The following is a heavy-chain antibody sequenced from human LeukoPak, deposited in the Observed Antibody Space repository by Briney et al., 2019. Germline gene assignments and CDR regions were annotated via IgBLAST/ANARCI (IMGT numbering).Heavy chain of an antibody. CDR3: ARVALNYYYYYMDV. J-gene: IGHJ6*03. V-gene: IGHV4-61*02. CDR2: IYTSGST. Sequence: SETLSLTCTVSGGSISSGSYYWSWIRQPAGKGLEWIGRIYTSGSTNYNPSLKSRVTISVDTSKNQFSLKLSSVTAADTAVYYCARVALNYYYYYMDVWGKGTTVTVSS. CDR1: GGSISSGSYY.